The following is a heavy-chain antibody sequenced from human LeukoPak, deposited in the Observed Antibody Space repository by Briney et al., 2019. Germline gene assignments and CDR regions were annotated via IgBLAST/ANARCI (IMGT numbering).Heavy chain of an antibody. J-gene: IGHJ4*02. D-gene: IGHD6-13*01. CDR2: ISGSDGST. CDR1: GFTFSSYA. Sequence: GGSLRLSCAASGFTFSSYAMSWVRQAPGKGLEWVSAISGSDGSTYYADSVKGRFTISRDNSKNTLYLQMNSLRAEDTAVYYCAKAKGYSSSWGDYRDYWGQGTLVTVSS. V-gene: IGHV3-23*01. CDR3: AKAKGYSSSWGDYRDY.